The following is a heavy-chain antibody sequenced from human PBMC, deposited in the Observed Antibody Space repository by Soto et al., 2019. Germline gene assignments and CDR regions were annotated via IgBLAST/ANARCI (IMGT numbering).Heavy chain of an antibody. V-gene: IGHV1-8*01. CDR1: GYTFTSYD. D-gene: IGHD2-15*01. J-gene: IGHJ4*02. CDR2: MNPNSGNT. CDR3: ASDGNGGGSRTH. Sequence: QVQLVQSGAEVKKPGASVKVSCKASGYTFTSYDINWVRQATGQGLEWMGWMNPNSGNTGYAQKFQGRVTMTRNTCQSTAYMELCSLRSEETAVDYCASDGNGGGSRTHWGQGTLFTVSS.